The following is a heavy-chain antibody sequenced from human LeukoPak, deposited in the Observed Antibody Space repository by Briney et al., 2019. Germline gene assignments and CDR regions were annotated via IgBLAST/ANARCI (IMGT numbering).Heavy chain of an antibody. J-gene: IGHJ6*02. CDR1: GGTFNSYA. CDR2: IIPIFGTA. D-gene: IGHD5-18*01. Sequence: SVKVSCKASGGTFNSYAISWVRQAPGQGLEWMGGIIPIFGTANYAQKFQGRVTITADESTSTAYMELSSLRSEDTAVYYCATDGYPRRVSGMDVWGQGTTVTVSS. V-gene: IGHV1-69*13. CDR3: ATDGYPRRVSGMDV.